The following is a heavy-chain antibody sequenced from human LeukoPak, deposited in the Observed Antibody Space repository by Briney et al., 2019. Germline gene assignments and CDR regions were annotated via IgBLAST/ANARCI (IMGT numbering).Heavy chain of an antibody. J-gene: IGHJ4*02. CDR1: GFTVSSNY. Sequence: GGSLRLSCAASGFTVSSNYMSWVRQAPGKGLEWVSVIYSGGSTYYADSVKGRFTISRDNSKNTLYLQMNSLRAEDTAVYYCARLQLGGYSMAFDYWGQGTLVTVSS. CDR2: IYSGGST. V-gene: IGHV3-53*01. CDR3: ARLQLGGYSMAFDY. D-gene: IGHD3-22*01.